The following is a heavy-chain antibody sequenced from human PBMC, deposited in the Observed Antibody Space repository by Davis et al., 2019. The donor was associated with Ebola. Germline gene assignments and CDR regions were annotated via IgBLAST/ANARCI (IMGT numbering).Heavy chain of an antibody. D-gene: IGHD2-2*01. CDR2: ISNGGRT. V-gene: IGHV4-59*02. J-gene: IGHJ5*02. CDR1: GGSVGSDY. Sequence: MPSETLSLTCSVSGGSVGSDYWSWIRQSPGKGLEWIAFISNGGRTIYNPSLKSRVTISVDTSRNQFSLTLTSVSAADTAVYYCARKPARWENWFDPWGQGILVTVSS. CDR3: ARKPARWENWFDP.